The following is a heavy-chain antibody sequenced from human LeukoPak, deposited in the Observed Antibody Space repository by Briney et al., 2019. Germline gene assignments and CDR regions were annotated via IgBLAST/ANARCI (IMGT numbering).Heavy chain of an antibody. CDR1: GFTFSSYS. D-gene: IGHD3-22*01. V-gene: IGHV3-48*04. CDR2: ISSSSSTI. J-gene: IGHJ4*02. Sequence: GGSLRLSCAASGFTFSSYSMNWVRQAPGKGLEWVSYISSSSSTIYYADSVKGRFTISRDNAKNSLYLQMNSLRAEDTAVYYCAKDAYYYDSSGYFAWGQGTLVTVSS. CDR3: AKDAYYYDSSGYFA.